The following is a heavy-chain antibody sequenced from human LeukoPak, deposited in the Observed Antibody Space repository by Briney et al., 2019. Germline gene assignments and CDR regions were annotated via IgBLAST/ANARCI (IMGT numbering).Heavy chain of an antibody. D-gene: IGHD3-10*01. J-gene: IGHJ6*02. Sequence: GGSLRLSCAASGFSFRKYAMSWVRQAPGKGLEWVAVISYDGSNKYYADSVKGRFTISRDNSKNTLYLQMNSLRAEDTAVYYCAKGDGAYYYGSGSYYTPYYYYGMDVWGQGTTVTVSS. CDR2: ISYDGSNK. CDR1: GFSFRKYA. CDR3: AKGDGAYYYGSGSYYTPYYYYGMDV. V-gene: IGHV3-30*18.